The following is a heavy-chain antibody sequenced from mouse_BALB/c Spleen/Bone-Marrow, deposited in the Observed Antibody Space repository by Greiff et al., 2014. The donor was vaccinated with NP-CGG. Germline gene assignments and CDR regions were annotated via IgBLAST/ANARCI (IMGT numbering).Heavy chain of an antibody. V-gene: IGHV1-37*01. Sequence: EVQVVESGPELVKPGASMKISCKASGYSFTGYTMNWVKQSHGKNLEWIGLINPYNGGTIYNQKFKGKATLTVDKSSSAAYMELLSLTSEDSAVYYCARRTMITAMDYWGQGTSVTVSS. CDR2: INPYNGGT. CDR1: GYSFTGYT. J-gene: IGHJ4*01. CDR3: ARRTMITAMDY. D-gene: IGHD2-4*01.